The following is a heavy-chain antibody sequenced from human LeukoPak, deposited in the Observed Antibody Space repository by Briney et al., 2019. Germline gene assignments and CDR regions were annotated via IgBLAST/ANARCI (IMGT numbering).Heavy chain of an antibody. D-gene: IGHD3-10*01. CDR1: GYTLTELS. CDR3: ATDLGEFDIEGNY. Sequence: ASVKVSCKVSGYTLTELSMHWVRQAPGKGLEWMGGFDPEDGETIYAQKFQGRVTMTEDTSTDTAHMELSSLRSEDTAVYYCATDLGEFDIEGNYWGQGTLVTVSS. CDR2: FDPEDGET. V-gene: IGHV1-24*01. J-gene: IGHJ4*02.